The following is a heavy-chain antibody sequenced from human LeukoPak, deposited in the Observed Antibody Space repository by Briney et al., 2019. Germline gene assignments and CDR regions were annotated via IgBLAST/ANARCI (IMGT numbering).Heavy chain of an antibody. CDR2: IYYSGST. CDR3: ARAYYYDSSGYDDAFDI. D-gene: IGHD3-22*01. V-gene: IGHV4-59*01. J-gene: IGHJ3*02. Sequence: SETLSLTCTVSGGSISSYYWTWIRQPPGKGLEWIGYIYYSGSTNYNPSLKSRVTISVDTSKNQFSLKLYSVTAADTAVYFCARAYYYDSSGYDDAFDIWGQGTMVTVSS. CDR1: GGSISSYY.